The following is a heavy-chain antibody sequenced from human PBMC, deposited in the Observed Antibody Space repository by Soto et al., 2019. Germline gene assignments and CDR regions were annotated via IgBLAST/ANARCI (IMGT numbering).Heavy chain of an antibody. CDR1: GFTFSSYS. D-gene: IGHD4-17*01. CDR3: AGEADYLNGFDP. V-gene: IGHV3-48*01. Sequence: EVQLVESGGGLVQPGGSLRLSCAASGFTFSSYSMNWVRQAPGKGLEWVSYISSSSSTIYYADSVKGRFTISRDNAKNTLSLQMKSLRAEGTAVYYCAGEADYLNGFDPWGQGTLVTVSS. J-gene: IGHJ5*02. CDR2: ISSSSSTI.